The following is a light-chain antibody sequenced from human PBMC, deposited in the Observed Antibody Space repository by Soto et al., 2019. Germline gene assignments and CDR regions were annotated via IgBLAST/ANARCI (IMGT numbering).Light chain of an antibody. CDR2: GNT. J-gene: IGLJ1*01. Sequence: QSLVTQPPSVSCAAGQRVASAGTGSSSNIGAGYDVHWYQHLPGTTPKLLIYGNTNRPSGVPDRFSGSKSGTSASLAITGLQAEDEADYYCQSYDSSLSGYVFGTGTKVTV. CDR1: SSNIGAGYD. V-gene: IGLV1-40*01. CDR3: QSYDSSLSGYV.